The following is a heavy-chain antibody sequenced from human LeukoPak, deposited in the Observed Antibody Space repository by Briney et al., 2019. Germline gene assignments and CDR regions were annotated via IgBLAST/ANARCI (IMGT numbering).Heavy chain of an antibody. Sequence: GGSLRLSCVASGFTFSSYAMYWVRQAPGAGLEWVSIISGSAGNTYYADSVKGRLTISRDHSKNTLYLHMNSLRAENTAIYYWAKSPYGSGSFSALDIWGQGKTTTVSA. CDR3: AKSPYGSGSFSALDI. CDR2: ISGSAGNT. D-gene: IGHD3-10*01. J-gene: IGHJ3*02. V-gene: IGHV3-23*01. CDR1: GFTFSSYA.